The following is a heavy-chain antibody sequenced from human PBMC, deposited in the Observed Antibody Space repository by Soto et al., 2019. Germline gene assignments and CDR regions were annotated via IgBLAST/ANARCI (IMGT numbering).Heavy chain of an antibody. CDR1: GYTFTSYG. CDR2: ISAYNGNT. Sequence: ASVKVSCKASGYTFTSYGISWVRQAPGQRLEWMGWISAYNGNTNYAQKVQGRVTMTTDTSTSTAYMELRSLRSDDTAVYYCARDRPTGGSGYYYWQFDFWGQGTLVTVSS. D-gene: IGHD3-22*01. CDR3: ARDRPTGGSGYYYWQFDF. J-gene: IGHJ4*02. V-gene: IGHV1-18*04.